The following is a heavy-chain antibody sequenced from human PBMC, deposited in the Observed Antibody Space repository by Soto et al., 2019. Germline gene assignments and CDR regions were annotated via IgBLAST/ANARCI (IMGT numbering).Heavy chain of an antibody. J-gene: IGHJ5*02. CDR1: GGTFSSYA. Sequence: QVQLVQSGAEVKTPGSSVKVSCKASGGTFSSYAISWVRQAPGQGLEWMGGIIPNFGTANYAQKFQGRVTITADESTSTAYMELSSLRSEDTAVYYGARGSNDYVWGSYRINWFDPWGQGTLVTVSS. D-gene: IGHD3-16*02. V-gene: IGHV1-69*01. CDR3: ARGSNDYVWGSYRINWFDP. CDR2: IIPNFGTA.